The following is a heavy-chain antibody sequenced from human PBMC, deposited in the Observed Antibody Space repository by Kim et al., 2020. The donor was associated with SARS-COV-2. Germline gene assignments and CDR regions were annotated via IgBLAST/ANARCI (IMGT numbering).Heavy chain of an antibody. V-gene: IGHV3-23*01. D-gene: IGHD3-10*01. Sequence: GGSLRLSCAASGFTFSSYAMSWVRQAPGKGLEWVSAISGSGGSTYYADSVKGRFTISRDNSKNTLYLQMNSLRAEDTAVYYCEAGYYGSGSSHYFDYWGQGTLVTVSS. J-gene: IGHJ4*02. CDR1: GFTFSSYA. CDR2: ISGSGGST. CDR3: EAGYYGSGSSHYFDY.